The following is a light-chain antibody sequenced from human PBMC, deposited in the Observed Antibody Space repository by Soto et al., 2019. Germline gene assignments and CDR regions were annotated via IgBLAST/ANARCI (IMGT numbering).Light chain of an antibody. CDR1: QSVSSSY. V-gene: IGKV3-20*01. CDR3: QQYGSPIT. J-gene: IGKJ5*01. CDR2: AAS. Sequence: EIVLTQSPGTLSLSPGEGATLSCRASQSVSSSYLAWYQQKPGQAPRLLIYAASSRATGIPDRFSGSGSGTDFPLTINRQAQDDLAVYYCQQYGSPITFGQGTRLEIK.